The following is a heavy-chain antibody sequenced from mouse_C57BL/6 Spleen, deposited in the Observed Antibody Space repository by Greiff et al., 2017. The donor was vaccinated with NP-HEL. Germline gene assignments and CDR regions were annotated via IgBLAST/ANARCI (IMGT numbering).Heavy chain of an antibody. D-gene: IGHD2-4*01. V-gene: IGHV5-17*01. CDR1: GFTFSDYG. Sequence: EVKVVESGGGLVKPGGSLKLSCAASGFTFSDYGMHWVRQAPEKGLEWVAYISSGSSTIYYADTVKGRFTISRDNAKNTLFLQMTSLRSEDTAMYYCARPGHYDDAMDYWGQGTSVTVSS. J-gene: IGHJ4*01. CDR2: ISSGSSTI. CDR3: ARPGHYDDAMDY.